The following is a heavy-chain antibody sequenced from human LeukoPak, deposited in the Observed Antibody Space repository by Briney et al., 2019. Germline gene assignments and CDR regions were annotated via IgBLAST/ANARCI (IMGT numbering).Heavy chain of an antibody. CDR1: GYTFTSYY. V-gene: IGHV1-46*01. CDR3: ARAFGSNPYYYDSSGYYYYFDY. D-gene: IGHD3-22*01. J-gene: IGHJ4*02. CDR2: INPSGGST. Sequence: ASVKVSCKASGYTFTSYYMHWVRQAPGQGLEWMGIINPSGGSTSYAQKFQGRVTMTRDMSTSTVYMELSSLRFEDTAVYYCARAFGSNPYYYDSSGYYYYFDYWGQGTLVTVSS.